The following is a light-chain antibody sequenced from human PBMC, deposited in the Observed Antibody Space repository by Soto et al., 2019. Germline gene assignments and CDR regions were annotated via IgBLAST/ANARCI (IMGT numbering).Light chain of an antibody. CDR1: QSVRSY. CDR3: QQRSNWPLT. V-gene: IGKV3-11*01. Sequence: EIVLTQSPATLSLSPGERATLSCRASQSVRSYLAWYQQKPGQAPRLLIYDASNRATGIPARFSGSGSWTDFTLTISSLEPEDFASYYCQQRSNWPLTFVGGTKVEIK. CDR2: DAS. J-gene: IGKJ4*01.